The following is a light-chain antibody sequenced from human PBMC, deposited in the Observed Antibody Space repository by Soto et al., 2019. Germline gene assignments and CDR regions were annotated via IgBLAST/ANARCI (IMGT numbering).Light chain of an antibody. J-gene: IGKJ4*01. V-gene: IGKV3D-20*02. CDR1: PSVSSSY. CDR2: DAS. CDR3: QQRSNWPPGLT. Sequence: EIVLTQSPGTLSLSPGERATLSCRASPSVSSSYLAWYQQKPGQAPRLLIYDASNRATGIPARFSGSGSGTDFTLTISSLEPEDFAVYYCQQRSNWPPGLTFGGGTKVDIK.